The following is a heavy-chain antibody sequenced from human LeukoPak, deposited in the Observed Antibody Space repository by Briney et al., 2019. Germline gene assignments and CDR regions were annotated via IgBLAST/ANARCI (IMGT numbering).Heavy chain of an antibody. D-gene: IGHD3-10*01. Sequence: PSETLSLTCAVYGGSFSGYYWSWIRQPPGKGLEWIGEINHSGSTNYNPSLKSRVTISVDTSKNQFSLKLSSVTAADTAVYYCARGRRVPWFGDREWFDPWGQGTLVTVSS. V-gene: IGHV4-34*01. CDR2: INHSGST. J-gene: IGHJ5*02. CDR1: GGSFSGYY. CDR3: ARGRRVPWFGDREWFDP.